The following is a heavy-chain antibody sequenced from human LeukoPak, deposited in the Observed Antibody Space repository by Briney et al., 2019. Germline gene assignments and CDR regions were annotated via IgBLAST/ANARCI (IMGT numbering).Heavy chain of an antibody. J-gene: IGHJ4*02. CDR3: AKGGGDGYNSPLDY. D-gene: IGHD5-24*01. Sequence: PGGSLRLSCAASGFTFSSYAMSWVRQAPGKGLEWVSAISGSGGSTYYADSVKGRFTISRDNSKNTLYLQMNSLRAEDTAVYYCAKGGGDGYNSPLDYWGQGTLVTVSS. CDR1: GFTFSSYA. V-gene: IGHV3-23*01. CDR2: ISGSGGST.